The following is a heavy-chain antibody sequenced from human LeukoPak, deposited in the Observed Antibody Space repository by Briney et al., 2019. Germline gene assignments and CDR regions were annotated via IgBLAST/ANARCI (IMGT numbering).Heavy chain of an antibody. D-gene: IGHD6-19*01. CDR1: GFTFSSYS. CDR3: ARDQWLVMWAFDI. V-gene: IGHV3-48*04. J-gene: IGHJ3*02. Sequence: GGSLRLSCAASGFTFSSYSMNWVRQAPGKGLEWVSYISSSSSTIYYADSVKGRFTISRDNAKNSLYLQMNSLRAEDTAVYYCARDQWLVMWAFDIWGQGTMVTVSS. CDR2: ISSSSSTI.